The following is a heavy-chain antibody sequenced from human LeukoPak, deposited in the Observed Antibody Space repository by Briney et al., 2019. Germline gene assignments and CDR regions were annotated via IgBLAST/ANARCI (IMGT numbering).Heavy chain of an antibody. CDR3: ARENGGYGYTDAFDI. Sequence: GASVKVSCKASGYTFTGYYMHWVRQAPGQGLEWMGWINPNSGGTNYAQKFQGWVTMTRDTSISTAYMELSRLRSDDTAVYYCARENGGYGYTDAFDIWGQGTMVTVSS. CDR2: INPNSGGT. V-gene: IGHV1-2*04. CDR1: GYTFTGYY. J-gene: IGHJ3*02. D-gene: IGHD5-18*01.